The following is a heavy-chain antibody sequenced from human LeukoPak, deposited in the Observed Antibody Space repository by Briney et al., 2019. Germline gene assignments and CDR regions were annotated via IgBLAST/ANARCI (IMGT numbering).Heavy chain of an antibody. CDR2: ISGSGGST. CDR1: GFTLSSYA. J-gene: IGHJ4*02. Sequence: PGGSLRLSCAASGFTLSSYAMSWVRQASGKGLEWVSAISGSGGSTYYADSVKGRFTISRDNSRNTLYLQMNSLRAEDTAVYYCAKDSIPRDYWGQGTLVTVSS. D-gene: IGHD2-2*01. V-gene: IGHV3-23*01. CDR3: AKDSIPRDY.